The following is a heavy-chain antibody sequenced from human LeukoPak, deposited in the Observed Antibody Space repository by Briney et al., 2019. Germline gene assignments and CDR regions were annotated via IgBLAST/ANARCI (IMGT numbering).Heavy chain of an antibody. CDR3: AKDIGGWFDP. D-gene: IGHD3-16*01. CDR2: ISYDGRDK. CDR1: GFIFSSYG. J-gene: IGHJ5*02. V-gene: IGHV3-30*18. Sequence: GGSLRLSCAASGFIFSSYGMHWVRQAPGKGLEWVAVISYDGRDKYYADSVKGRFTISRDNSKNTLYLQMNSLRAEDTAVYYCAKDIGGWFDPWGQGTLVTVSS.